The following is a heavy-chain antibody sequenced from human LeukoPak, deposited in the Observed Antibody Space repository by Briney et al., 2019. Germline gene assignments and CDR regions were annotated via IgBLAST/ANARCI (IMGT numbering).Heavy chain of an antibody. CDR1: GFTFDDYA. Sequence: GRSLRLSCPASGFTFDDYAMHWVRQAPGKGLEWVSGISWNCCSIGYADSVKGRFTISRDNAKNSLYLQMNSLRAEDTALYYCAKVEAKRSGYLSYFDYWGQGTLVTVSS. CDR2: ISWNCCSI. CDR3: AKVEAKRSGYLSYFDY. V-gene: IGHV3-9*01. J-gene: IGHJ4*02. D-gene: IGHD3-22*01.